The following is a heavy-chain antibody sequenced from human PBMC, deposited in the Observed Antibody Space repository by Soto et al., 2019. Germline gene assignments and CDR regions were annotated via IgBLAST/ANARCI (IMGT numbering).Heavy chain of an antibody. V-gene: IGHV1-69*08. CDR1: GGPFSNDI. CDR3: ARDSAIGSTFSGYDAIDY. D-gene: IGHD5-12*01. CDR2: IIPLLSTS. Sequence: QVQLVQSGAEVKKPGSSVKVSCKASGGPFSNDIITWVRQAPGQGLEWMGRIIPLLSTSTYAQKFQGRLTITADRTRGTAYKELNNLRSEDTAVYYCARDSAIGSTFSGYDAIDYWGQGTRITVSS. J-gene: IGHJ4*02.